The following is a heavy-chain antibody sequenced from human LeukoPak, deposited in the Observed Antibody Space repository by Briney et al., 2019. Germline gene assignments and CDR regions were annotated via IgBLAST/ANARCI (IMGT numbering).Heavy chain of an antibody. J-gene: IGHJ4*02. CDR3: ARKALGPGSGSYYNDY. CDR1: GGSFSGYY. D-gene: IGHD3-10*01. CDR2: IYHSGST. Sequence: SETLSLTCAVYGGSFSGYYWSWIRQPPGKGLEWIGSIYHSGSTYYNPSLKSRVTISVDTSKNQFSLKLSSVTAADTAVYYCARKALGPGSGSYYNDYWGQGTLVTVSS. V-gene: IGHV4-34*01.